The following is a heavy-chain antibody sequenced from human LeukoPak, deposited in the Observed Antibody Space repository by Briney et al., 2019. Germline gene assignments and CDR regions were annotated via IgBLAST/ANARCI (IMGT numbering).Heavy chain of an antibody. D-gene: IGHD2-15*01. CDR1: GFTFGSYA. J-gene: IGHJ6*02. Sequence: GGSLRLSCAAAGFTFGSYAMRWVRQAPGKGLEWVSSISSSSYIYYADSVKGRFTISRDNAKNSLYLQMNSLRAEDTAVYYCARFCHSGGSCYSVDYYGMDVWGQGTTVTVSS. CDR3: ARFCHSGGSCYSVDYYGMDV. V-gene: IGHV3-21*01. CDR2: ISSSSYI.